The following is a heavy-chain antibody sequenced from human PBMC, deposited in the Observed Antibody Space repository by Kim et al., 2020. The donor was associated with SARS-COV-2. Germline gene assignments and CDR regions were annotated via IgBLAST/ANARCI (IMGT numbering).Heavy chain of an antibody. V-gene: IGHV1-2*02. CDR1: GYTFTGYY. CDR2: INPNSGGT. Sequence: ASVKVSCKASGYTFTGYYMHWVRQAPGQGLEWMGWINPNSGGTNYAQKFQGRVTMTRDTSISTAYMELSRLRSDDTAVYYCARVPFRGIAAAGQTYYYYGMDVWGQGTTVTVSS. CDR3: ARVPFRGIAAAGQTYYYYGMDV. D-gene: IGHD6-13*01. J-gene: IGHJ6*02.